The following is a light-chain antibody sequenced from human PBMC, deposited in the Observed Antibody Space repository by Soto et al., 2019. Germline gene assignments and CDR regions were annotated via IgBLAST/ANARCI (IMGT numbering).Light chain of an antibody. J-gene: IGKJ4*01. CDR2: KAS. CDR3: QQYNSYSLT. Sequence: DIQMTQSPSTLSASVGDRVTITCRASQSISIWLAWYQQKPGKAPKLLIYKASSLESGVASRFSGSRSGTEFTLTISSLQPDDFATYYCQQYNSYSLTFGGGTKVEIK. CDR1: QSISIW. V-gene: IGKV1-5*03.